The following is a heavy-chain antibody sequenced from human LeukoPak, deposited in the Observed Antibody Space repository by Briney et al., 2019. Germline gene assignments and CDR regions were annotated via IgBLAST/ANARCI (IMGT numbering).Heavy chain of an antibody. CDR1: GFSFNGIA. J-gene: IGHJ4*02. Sequence: GGSLSLSGAAYGFSFNGIALGWVAQGQGKGWEGLLAINSNGGDTFYADSVKGRFTTSRDNSQSTLFLQMKSLRAEDTAMYFCAKDGGGRKGSFDYWGQGTLVTVSS. CDR2: INSNGGDT. CDR3: AKDGGGRKGSFDY. V-gene: IGHV3-23*01. D-gene: IGHD1-26*01.